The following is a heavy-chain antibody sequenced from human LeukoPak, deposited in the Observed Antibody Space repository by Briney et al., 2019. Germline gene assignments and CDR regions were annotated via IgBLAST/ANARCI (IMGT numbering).Heavy chain of an antibody. V-gene: IGHV3-7*01. J-gene: IGHJ6*03. CDR1: GFTFSRYW. Sequence: PGGSLRLSCAASGFTFSRYWMSWVRQAPGKGLEWVANIKQDGSEKYYVDSVKGRFTISRDNAKNSLSLQMNSLRAKDTAVYYCARYVDQTYYYYYMDVWGKGTTVTVSS. CDR3: ARYVDQTYYYYYMDV. CDR2: IKQDGSEK. D-gene: IGHD2-2*01.